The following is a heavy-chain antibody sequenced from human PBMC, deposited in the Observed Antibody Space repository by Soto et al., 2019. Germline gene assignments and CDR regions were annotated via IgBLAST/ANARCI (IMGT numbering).Heavy chain of an antibody. CDR3: ARADQLLYHGMDV. CDR2: ISYDGSNK. Sequence: VGSLRLSCAASGFTFSSYAMHWVRQAPGKGLEWVAVISYDGSNKYYADSVKGRFTISRDNSKNTLYLQMNSLRAEDTAVYYCARADQLLYHGMDVWGQGTTVTVSS. CDR1: GFTFSSYA. J-gene: IGHJ6*02. V-gene: IGHV3-30-3*01. D-gene: IGHD2-2*01.